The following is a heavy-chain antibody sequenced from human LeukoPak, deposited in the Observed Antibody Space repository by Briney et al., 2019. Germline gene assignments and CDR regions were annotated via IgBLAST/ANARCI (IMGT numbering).Heavy chain of an antibody. J-gene: IGHJ4*02. CDR3: ARGAGNYVDY. D-gene: IGHD6-25*01. V-gene: IGHV4-39*07. CDR2: VYYSGST. CDR1: GGSISSSNYH. Sequence: PSETLSLTCTVSGGSISSSNYHWGWIRQPPGKGLEWIGSVYYSGSTYYNPSFKSRVTLAVDTSKNQFSLKLSSVTAADTAVYYCARGAGNYVDYWGQGTLVTVSS.